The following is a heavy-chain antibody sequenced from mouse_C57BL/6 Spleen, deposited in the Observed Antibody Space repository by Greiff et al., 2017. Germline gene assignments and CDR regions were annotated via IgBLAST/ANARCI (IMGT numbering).Heavy chain of an antibody. Sequence: QVQLQQPGAELVKPGASVKLSCKASGYTFTSYWMQWVKQRPGQGLEWIGDIDPSDSYTNYNQKFKGKATLTVDTSSSTAYMQLSSLTSEDSAVYYCARGGTTVVADYWGQGTTRTVSS. J-gene: IGHJ2*01. D-gene: IGHD1-1*01. CDR2: IDPSDSYT. CDR3: ARGGTTVVADY. CDR1: GYTFTSYW. V-gene: IGHV1-50*01.